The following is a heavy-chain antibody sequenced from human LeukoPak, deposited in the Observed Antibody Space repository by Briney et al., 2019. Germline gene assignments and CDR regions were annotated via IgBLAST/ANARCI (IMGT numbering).Heavy chain of an antibody. CDR1: GFTFSNYG. CDR2: ISYDGSNK. CDR3: AKGSGIFGVVKDFDP. J-gene: IGHJ5*02. V-gene: IGHV3-30*18. D-gene: IGHD3-3*01. Sequence: GALRLSCAASGFTFSNYGMHWVRQAPGKGLEWVAAISYDGSNKFYADSVKGRFTISRDNTKNTLYLQMNSLRAEDTAVYYCAKGSGIFGVVKDFDPWGQGTLVTVSS.